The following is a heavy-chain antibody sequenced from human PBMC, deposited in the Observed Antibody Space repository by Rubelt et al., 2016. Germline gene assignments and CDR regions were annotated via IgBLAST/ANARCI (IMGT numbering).Heavy chain of an antibody. Sequence: QVQLQESGPGLVKPSETLSLTCTVSGGSISSYYWGWIRQPPGKGLEWIAYIYYSGSTNYNPSLKSRVTISVDTSKNQFSLKLNSWTAADTGVYDCARDPSYGMDVWGQGTTVTVSS. J-gene: IGHJ6*02. CDR3: ARDPSYGMDV. V-gene: IGHV4-59*12. CDR1: GGSISSYY. CDR2: IYYSGST.